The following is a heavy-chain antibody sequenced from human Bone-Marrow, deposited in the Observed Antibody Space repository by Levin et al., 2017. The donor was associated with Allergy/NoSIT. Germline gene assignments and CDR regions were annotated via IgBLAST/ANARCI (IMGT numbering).Heavy chain of an antibody. CDR1: GFTFSSYA. CDR3: ARDPGRYYYGSGSYFFDY. CDR2: ISYDGSNK. D-gene: IGHD3-10*01. V-gene: IGHV3-30-3*01. J-gene: IGHJ4*02. Sequence: GGSLRLSCAASGFTFSSYAMHWVRQAPGKGLEWVAVISYDGSNKYYADSVKGRFTISRDNSKNTLYLQMNSLRAEDTAVYYCARDPGRYYYGSGSYFFDYWGQGTLVTVSS.